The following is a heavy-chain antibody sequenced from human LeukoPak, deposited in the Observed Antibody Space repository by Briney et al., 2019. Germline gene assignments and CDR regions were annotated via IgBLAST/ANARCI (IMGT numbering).Heavy chain of an antibody. CDR1: GFSFSSYA. J-gene: IGHJ4*02. CDR3: ATDCSGNRCYSL. V-gene: IGHV3-43*02. Sequence: GGSLRLSCAASGFSFSSYAMSWVRQAPGKGLEWVSFISGDGGSTYYADSVKGRFTISRDNSKNSLYLQMNSLRLGDTALYYCATDCSGNRCYSLWGQGTLVTVSS. D-gene: IGHD2-15*01. CDR2: ISGDGGST.